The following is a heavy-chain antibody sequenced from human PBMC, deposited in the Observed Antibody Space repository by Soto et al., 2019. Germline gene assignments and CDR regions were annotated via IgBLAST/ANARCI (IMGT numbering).Heavy chain of an antibody. CDR2: IYHSGST. J-gene: IGHJ4*02. CDR3: ARVGYDDFWSGYYYYFDY. D-gene: IGHD3-3*01. CDR1: GGSISSSNW. Sequence: LSLTCAVSGGSISSSNWWSWVRQPPGKGLEWIGEIYHSGSTNYNPSLKSRVTISVDKSKNQFSLKLSSVTAADTAVYYCARVGYDDFWSGYYYYFDYWGQGTLVTVSS. V-gene: IGHV4-4*02.